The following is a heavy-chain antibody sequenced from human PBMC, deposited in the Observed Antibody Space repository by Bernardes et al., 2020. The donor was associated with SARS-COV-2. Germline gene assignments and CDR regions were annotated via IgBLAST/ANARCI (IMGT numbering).Heavy chain of an antibody. CDR2: INPNSGGT. Sequence: ASVKVSCKASGYTFTGYYMHWVRQAPGQGLEWMGWINPNSGGTNYAQKFQGRVTMTRDTSISTAYMELSRLRSDDTAVYYCARVGIRYDILTGYRDYYYGMDVWGQGTTVTVSS. J-gene: IGHJ6*02. D-gene: IGHD3-9*01. CDR3: ARVGIRYDILTGYRDYYYGMDV. CDR1: GYTFTGYY. V-gene: IGHV1-2*02.